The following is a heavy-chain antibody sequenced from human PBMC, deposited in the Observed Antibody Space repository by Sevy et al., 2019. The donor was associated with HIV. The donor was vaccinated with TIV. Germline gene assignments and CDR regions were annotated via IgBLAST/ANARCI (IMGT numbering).Heavy chain of an antibody. D-gene: IGHD5-12*01. CDR2: IKQDGSEK. J-gene: IGHJ6*02. CDR3: AREGSPYDTYYYYYGMDV. CDR1: GFTFDSYW. V-gene: IGHV3-7*01. Sequence: GGSLRLSCAASGFTFDSYWMSWVRQAPGKGLEWVANIKQDGSEKYYVDSVKGRFTISRDNSQNSLFLQMNTLRAEDTAVYYCAREGSPYDTYYYYYGMDVWGQGSTVTVSS.